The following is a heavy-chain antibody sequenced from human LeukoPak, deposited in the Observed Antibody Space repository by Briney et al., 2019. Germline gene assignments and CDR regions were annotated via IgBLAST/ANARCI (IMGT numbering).Heavy chain of an antibody. CDR3: ARQRSYYDSSGYYLTNFDY. CDR2: IYTSGST. V-gene: IGHV4-4*09. Sequence: SETLSLTCTVSGGSISSYYWSWIRQPPGKGLEWIGYIYTSGSTNYNPSPKSRVTIPVDTSKNQFSLKLSSVTAADTAVYYCARQRSYYDSSGYYLTNFDYWGQGTLVTVSS. J-gene: IGHJ4*02. D-gene: IGHD3-22*01. CDR1: GGSISSYY.